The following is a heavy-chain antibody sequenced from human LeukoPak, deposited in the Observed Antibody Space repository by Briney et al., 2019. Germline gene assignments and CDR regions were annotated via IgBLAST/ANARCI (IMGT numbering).Heavy chain of an antibody. CDR3: ARDLGGYDYYGMDV. J-gene: IGHJ6*02. Sequence: SETLSLTCTVSGGSISSYYWSWIRQPPGKGLEWIGYIYYSGSTNYNPSLKSRVTISVDTSKNQFSLKLSSVTAADTAVYHCARDLGGYDYYGMDVWGQGTTVTVSS. CDR1: GGSISSYY. CDR2: IYYSGST. V-gene: IGHV4-59*12. D-gene: IGHD2-15*01.